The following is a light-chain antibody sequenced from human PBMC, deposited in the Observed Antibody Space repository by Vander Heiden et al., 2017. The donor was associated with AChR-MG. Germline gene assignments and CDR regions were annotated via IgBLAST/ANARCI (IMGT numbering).Light chain of an antibody. CDR2: NNN. J-gene: IGLJ3*02. Sequence: QSVLTQPPSASGTPGQRVTISCSGSSSNVGTNTVNWYQQLPGAAPKLLIYNNNQRPSGVPDRFSGSKSGASASLAVGGLQSEDEAHYYCATWDDSLKGLVFGGGTKLTVL. CDR3: ATWDDSLKGLV. V-gene: IGLV1-44*01. CDR1: SSNVGTNT.